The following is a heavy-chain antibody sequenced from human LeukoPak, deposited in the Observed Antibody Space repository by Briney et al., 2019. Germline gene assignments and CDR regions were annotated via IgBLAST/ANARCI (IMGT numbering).Heavy chain of an antibody. D-gene: IGHD3-10*01. V-gene: IGHV1-69*13. Sequence: SVKVSCKASGGTFSSYAISWARQAPGQGLEWMGGIIPIFGTANYAQKFQGRVTITADESTSTAYMELSSLRSEDTAVYYCARDPLGARFGELKAGYFDYWGQGTLVTVSS. CDR3: ARDPLGARFGELKAGYFDY. CDR1: GGTFSSYA. J-gene: IGHJ4*02. CDR2: IIPIFGTA.